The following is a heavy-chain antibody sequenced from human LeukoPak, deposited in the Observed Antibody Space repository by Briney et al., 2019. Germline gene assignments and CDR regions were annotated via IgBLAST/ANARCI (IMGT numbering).Heavy chain of an antibody. CDR3: ARGQIEYSSLLFDY. D-gene: IGHD6-6*01. CDR1: GGSISSGDYY. V-gene: IGHV4-61*02. J-gene: IGHJ4*02. Sequence: SETLSLTCTVSGGSISSGDYYWSWIRQPAGKGLEWIGRIYTSGSTNYNPSLKSRVTMSVDTSKNQVSLKLSSVTAADTAVYYCARGQIEYSSLLFDYWGQGTVVTVSS. CDR2: IYTSGST.